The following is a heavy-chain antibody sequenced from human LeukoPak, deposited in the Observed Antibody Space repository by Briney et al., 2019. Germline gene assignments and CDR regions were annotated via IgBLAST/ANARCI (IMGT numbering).Heavy chain of an antibody. D-gene: IGHD6-13*01. Sequence: SETLSLTCAVSGYSISSGYYWGWTRQPPGKGLEWIGSIYHSGSTYYNPSLKSRVTISVDTSKNQFSLKLSSVTAADTAVYYCARTAAGSPGGFDYWGQGTLVTVSS. CDR1: GYSISSGYY. CDR2: IYHSGST. V-gene: IGHV4-38-2*01. CDR3: ARTAAGSPGGFDY. J-gene: IGHJ4*02.